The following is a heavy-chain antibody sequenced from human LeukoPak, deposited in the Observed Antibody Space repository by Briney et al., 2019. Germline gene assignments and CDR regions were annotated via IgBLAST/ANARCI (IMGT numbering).Heavy chain of an antibody. CDR1: GYTFTSYD. Sequence: ASVKVSCKASGYTFTSYDINWVRQATGQGLEWMGWMNPNSGNTGYAQKFQGRVTITRNTSISTAYMELSSLRSEDTAVYYCARGPFSYYDFWSGYFQQPNYFDYWGQGTLVTVSS. V-gene: IGHV1-8*03. CDR2: MNPNSGNT. CDR3: ARGPFSYYDFWSGYFQQPNYFDY. J-gene: IGHJ4*02. D-gene: IGHD3-3*01.